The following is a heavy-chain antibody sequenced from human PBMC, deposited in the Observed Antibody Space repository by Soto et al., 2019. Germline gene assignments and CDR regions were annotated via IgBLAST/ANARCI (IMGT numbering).Heavy chain of an antibody. CDR2: ISPKSGGT. J-gene: IGHJ4*02. Sequence: QVQLVQSGAEVKKPGASVKVACEASGYTFIDYYMHWVRQAPGQGFEWMGRISPKSGGTNYAQKFQGKVTMTWHTSLNTAYMELSSLMSEDTAVYYCARPPGYISDWYYFDLWGQGTLVTVSS. V-gene: IGHV1-2*02. CDR3: ARPPGYISDWYYFDL. D-gene: IGHD6-19*01. CDR1: GYTFIDYY.